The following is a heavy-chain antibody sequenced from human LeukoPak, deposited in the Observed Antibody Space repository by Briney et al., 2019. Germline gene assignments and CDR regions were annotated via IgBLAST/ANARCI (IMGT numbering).Heavy chain of an antibody. Sequence: SQTLSLTCTVSGGSISSGSYYWSWIRQPAGKGLEWIGRIYTSGSTNYNPSLKSRVTISVDTSKNQFSLKLSSVTAADTAVYYCARTDNPYCSSTSCRNWFDPWGQGTLVTVSS. CDR2: IYTSGST. CDR3: ARTDNPYCSSTSCRNWFDP. CDR1: GGSISSGSYY. V-gene: IGHV4-61*02. D-gene: IGHD2-2*01. J-gene: IGHJ5*02.